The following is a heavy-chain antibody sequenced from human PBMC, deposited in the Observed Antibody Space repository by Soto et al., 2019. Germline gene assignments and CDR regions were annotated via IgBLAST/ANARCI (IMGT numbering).Heavy chain of an antibody. CDR3: AKDNCISTSCYRLYNWFDP. CDR1: GFTFSSYG. Sequence: PGGSLRLSCAASGFTFSSYGMHWVRQAPGKGLEWVAVISYGGSNKYYAVSVKGRFTISRDNSKNTLFLQMNNLRAEDTAVYYCAKDNCISTSCYRLYNWFDPWGQGTLVTVSS. CDR2: ISYGGSNK. V-gene: IGHV3-30*18. D-gene: IGHD2-2*01. J-gene: IGHJ5*02.